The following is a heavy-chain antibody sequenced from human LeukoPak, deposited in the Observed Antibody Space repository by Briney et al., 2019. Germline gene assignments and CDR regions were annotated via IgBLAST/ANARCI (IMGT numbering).Heavy chain of an antibody. CDR2: FSGSGGST. Sequence: GGSLRLSCAASGFTFSSYAMSWVRQAPGKGLECISGFSGSGGSTYYADSVKGRFPISRDNSKNTLYLQMNSLRAEDTAVYYCARNFNHFDYWGQGTLVTVSS. J-gene: IGHJ4*02. D-gene: IGHD1-14*01. CDR1: GFTFSSYA. CDR3: ARNFNHFDY. V-gene: IGHV3-23*01.